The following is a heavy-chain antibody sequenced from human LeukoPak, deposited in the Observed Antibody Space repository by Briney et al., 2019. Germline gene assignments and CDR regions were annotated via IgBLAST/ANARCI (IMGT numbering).Heavy chain of an antibody. V-gene: IGHV4-4*07. CDR3: ARDRWSSSWASDAFDI. CDR1: GGSISSYY. J-gene: IGHJ3*02. Sequence: SETLSLTCTVSGGSISSYYWSWIRQPAGKGLEWIGRIYTSGSTNYNPSLKSRVTMSVDTSKNQFSLKLSSVTAADRAVYYCARDRWSSSWASDAFDIWGQGTMVTVSS. D-gene: IGHD6-13*01. CDR2: IYTSGST.